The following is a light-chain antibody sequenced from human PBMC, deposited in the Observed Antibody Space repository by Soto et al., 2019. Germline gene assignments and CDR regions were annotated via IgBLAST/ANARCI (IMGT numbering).Light chain of an antibody. CDR2: GAS. CDR3: QQSYTTPRT. CDR1: QSISIF. Sequence: IQMTQSRSSLSASVGDRVIITCRASQSISIFLNWYQQKPGKAPQLLIHGASTLQSGAPSGFSGGGSGTNLTLTISHLQPEDFATYYCQQSYTTPRTFGQGTKV. J-gene: IGKJ1*01. V-gene: IGKV1-39*01.